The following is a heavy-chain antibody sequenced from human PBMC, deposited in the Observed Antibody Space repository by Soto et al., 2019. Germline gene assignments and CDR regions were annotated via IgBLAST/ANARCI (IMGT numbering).Heavy chain of an antibody. CDR2: ISGSGGST. Sequence: GGSLRLSCAASGFTFSSYAMSWVRQAPGKGLEWVSAISGSGGSTYYADSVKGRFTISRDNSKNTLYLQMNSLRAEDTAVYYCAKVRHYSSSWYYFDYWGQGTLVTVSS. V-gene: IGHV3-23*01. CDR3: AKVRHYSSSWYYFDY. J-gene: IGHJ4*02. D-gene: IGHD6-13*01. CDR1: GFTFSSYA.